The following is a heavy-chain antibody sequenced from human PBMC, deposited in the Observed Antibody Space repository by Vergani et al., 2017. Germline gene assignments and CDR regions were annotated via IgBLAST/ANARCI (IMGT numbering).Heavy chain of an antibody. J-gene: IGHJ4*02. CDR3: ARAKVRPAAILNEPDY. Sequence: EVQLVESGGGLVQPGRSLRLSCAASGFTFDDYAMHWVRQAPGKGLEWVSGISWNSGSIGYAESVKGRFTISRDNAKNSLYLQMNSLRAEDTAVYYCARAKVRPAAILNEPDYWGQGTLVTVSS. D-gene: IGHD2-2*01. CDR2: ISWNSGSI. CDR1: GFTFDDYA. V-gene: IGHV3-9*01.